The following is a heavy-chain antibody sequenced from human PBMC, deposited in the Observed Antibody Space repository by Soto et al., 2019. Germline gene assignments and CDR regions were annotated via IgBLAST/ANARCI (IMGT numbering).Heavy chain of an antibody. D-gene: IGHD2-2*02. Sequence: EVQLLESGGGLVQPGGSLRLSCAASGFTFSSYAMTWVRQAPGKGLEWVSAISGSGGSTYYSDSVKGRFTISRDNSKNTLYLQMNSLRAEDTDVYYCAKDRGSGSTSWYNGRFDPWGQGTLVTVSS. CDR1: GFTFSSYA. CDR3: AKDRGSGSTSWYNGRFDP. J-gene: IGHJ5*02. V-gene: IGHV3-23*01. CDR2: ISGSGGST.